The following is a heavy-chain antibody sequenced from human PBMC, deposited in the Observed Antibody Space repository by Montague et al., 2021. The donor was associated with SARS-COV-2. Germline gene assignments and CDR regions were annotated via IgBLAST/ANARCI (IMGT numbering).Heavy chain of an antibody. V-gene: IGHV4-59*01. Sequence: SETLSLTCPVPGGSMSRDNWRWIRQPQGKRLESIGYIYYSGNTNYNPSLKSRVTISVDASKSQFSLKLSSVTAADTAVYYCAGLQGDGSLYGMGVWGQGTTVTVSS. CDR1: GGSMSRDN. D-gene: IGHD5-24*01. CDR2: IYYSGNT. J-gene: IGHJ6*02. CDR3: AGLQGDGSLYGMGV.